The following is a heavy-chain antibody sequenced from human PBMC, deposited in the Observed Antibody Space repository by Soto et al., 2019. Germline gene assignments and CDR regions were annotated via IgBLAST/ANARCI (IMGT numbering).Heavy chain of an antibody. V-gene: IGHV3-48*02. CDR1: GFTFSSYS. CDR2: ISSSSSTI. J-gene: IGHJ6*02. D-gene: IGHD4-17*01. Sequence: EVQLVESGGGLVQPGGSLRLSCAASGFTFSSYSMNWVRQAPGKGLEWVSYISSSSSTIYYADSVKGRFTIARDNAKKSLYLKMNGLRDEDTAVYYCARELYGDDVYYYGMDVWGQGTTVTVSS. CDR3: ARELYGDDVYYYGMDV.